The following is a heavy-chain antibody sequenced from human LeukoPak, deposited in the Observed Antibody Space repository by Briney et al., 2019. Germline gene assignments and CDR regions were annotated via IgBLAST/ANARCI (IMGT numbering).Heavy chain of an antibody. CDR3: ARGGGYCSLPNCRGIGNRFDS. D-gene: IGHD2-15*01. J-gene: IGHJ5*01. CDR2: ISRSGGST. CDR1: ELHA. Sequence: GGSLRLSCAASELHAMTWVRQGPGKGLEWVSAISRSGGSTYYADSVKGRFTISRDKSNNTMYLQMNSLGAEDTAVYFCARGGGYCSLPNCRGIGNRFDSWGQGTLVTVSS. V-gene: IGHV3-23*01.